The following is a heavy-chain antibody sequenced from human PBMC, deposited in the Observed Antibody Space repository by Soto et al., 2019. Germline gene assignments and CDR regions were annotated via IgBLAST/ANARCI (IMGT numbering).Heavy chain of an antibody. CDR1: GFTFSSYG. D-gene: IGHD2-2*01. CDR2: IWYDGSNK. V-gene: IGHV3-33*01. Sequence: QVQLVESGGGVVQPGRSLRLSCAASGFTFSSYGMHWVRQAPGKGLEWVAVIWYDGSNKYYGDSVKGRFTISRDNSKNTLYLQMNSLRAEDTAVYYCARDVSVPAARDYGMDVWGQGTTVTVSS. CDR3: ARDVSVPAARDYGMDV. J-gene: IGHJ6*02.